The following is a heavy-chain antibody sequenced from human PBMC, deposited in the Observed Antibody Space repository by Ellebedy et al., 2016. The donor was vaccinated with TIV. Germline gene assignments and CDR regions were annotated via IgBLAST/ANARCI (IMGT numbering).Heavy chain of an antibody. D-gene: IGHD3-10*01. CDR3: ARDWRGPWFFEY. J-gene: IGHJ4*02. CDR2: IGVHNGHV. CDR1: GDTFTGYY. Sequence: AASVTVSCKGSGDTFTGYYINWVRQAPGQGLEWMGWIGVHNGHVNYVQKLQGRVTMTTDTSTTTAYMELRSLRSEDMAVYYCARDWRGPWFFEYWGQGTLVTVSS. V-gene: IGHV1-18*03.